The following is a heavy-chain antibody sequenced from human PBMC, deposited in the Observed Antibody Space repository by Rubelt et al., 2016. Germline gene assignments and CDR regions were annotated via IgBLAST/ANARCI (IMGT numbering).Heavy chain of an antibody. CDR1: GYTFTSYY. D-gene: IGHD3-3*01. J-gene: IGHJ5*02. V-gene: IGHV1-46*01. Sequence: QVQLVQSGAEVKKPGASVKVSCKASGYTFTSYYMHWVRQAPGQGLEWMGIINPSGGSTSYAQKFQGRVTMTRVTSTSTVYMELSSLRSEDTAVYYCARSPRYDFEDNWFDPWGQGTLVTVSS. CDR3: ARSPRYDFEDNWFDP. CDR2: INPSGGST.